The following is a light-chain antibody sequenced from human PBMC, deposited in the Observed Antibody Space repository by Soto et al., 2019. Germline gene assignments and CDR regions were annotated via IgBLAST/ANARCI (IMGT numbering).Light chain of an antibody. V-gene: IGKV1-8*01. CDR2: TAS. J-gene: IGKJ4*01. CDR3: QQYFSYPLT. Sequence: AIRMTQSPSSFSASTGDRVTITCRASQGISRHLAWYQVKPGKAPRLLIYTASYLASGVTSRFSGSGSGTEFTLTISSLQSEYFAVYYCQQYFSYPLTFGGGTKVEIK. CDR1: QGISRH.